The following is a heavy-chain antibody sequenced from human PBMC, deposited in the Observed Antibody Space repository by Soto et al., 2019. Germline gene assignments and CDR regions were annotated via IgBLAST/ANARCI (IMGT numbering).Heavy chain of an antibody. J-gene: IGHJ6*02. Sequence: QVQVQESGPGLVKPSETLSLTCSVSGDSIRNYYWSWIRQPPGKGLEWIGFISYSGGTSYNPSLTSRVAMSVDTSKNQLALKVTSVTAADTAVYYSAGERGPGDYAEIPYSSGMDVWGQGTTVTVSS. V-gene: IGHV4-59*01. CDR3: AGERGPGDYAEIPYSSGMDV. CDR1: GDSIRNYY. CDR2: ISYSGGT. D-gene: IGHD4-17*01.